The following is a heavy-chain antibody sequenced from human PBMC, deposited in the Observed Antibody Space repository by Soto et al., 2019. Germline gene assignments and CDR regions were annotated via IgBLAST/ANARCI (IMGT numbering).Heavy chain of an antibody. CDR2: ISGDGDIT. J-gene: IGHJ3*02. Sequence: RSRRVSCSASGXPFSSYAIDWVRQAPGRGLKYVSSISGDGDITYYGDAVKCIFTISIDNSNNTLYLQMSNLRAEDTAIYYCVKGGYVYGYSAFDIWGQGTSVTVSS. CDR1: GXPFSSYA. CDR3: VKGGYVYGYSAFDI. D-gene: IGHD5-18*01. V-gene: IGHV3-64D*06.